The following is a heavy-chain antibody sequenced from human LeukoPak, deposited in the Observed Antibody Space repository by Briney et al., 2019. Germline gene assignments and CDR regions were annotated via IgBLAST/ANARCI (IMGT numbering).Heavy chain of an antibody. CDR2: LYHSDSA. J-gene: IGHJ6*03. V-gene: IGHV4-38-2*01. Sequence: SETLSLTCAVSGYSISNGYYWVWIRQPPGRGLEWIGSLYHSDSAYYNASLRSRVSMSVDTSKNQFSLTLSFVTAADTAVYYCARQHDSYYYYYIDVRGSGTTVTVSS. CDR1: GYSISNGYY. CDR3: ARQHDSYYYYYIDV.